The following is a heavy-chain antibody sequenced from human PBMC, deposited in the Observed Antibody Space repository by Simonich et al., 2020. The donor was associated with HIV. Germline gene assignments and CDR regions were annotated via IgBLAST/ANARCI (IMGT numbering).Heavy chain of an antibody. D-gene: IGHD3-10*01. CDR3: TAVYYYGPGTGAIEYFQH. CDR2: IGNSVYYI. J-gene: IGHJ1*01. V-gene: IGHV3-21*01. CDR1: GFTFSSHS. Sequence: EVQLVESGGGLVQPGGSLRLSCAASGFTFSSHSMNWVRQAPGKGLEWVSYIGNSVYYIYYADSVKGRFTISRDNAKNSLYLQMNSLRAEDTAVYYCTAVYYYGPGTGAIEYFQHWGQGTLVTVSS.